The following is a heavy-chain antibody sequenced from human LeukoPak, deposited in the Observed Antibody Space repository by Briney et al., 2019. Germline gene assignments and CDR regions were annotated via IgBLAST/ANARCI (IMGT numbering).Heavy chain of an antibody. D-gene: IGHD3-10*01. CDR3: YGVTMARGVYPDDETKQS. V-gene: IGHV3-11*01. CDR2: ISGGGTTI. CDR1: GFTFSDYY. J-gene: IGHJ4*02. Sequence: GGSLRLSCAASGFTFSDYYVSWIRQAPGKGLEWVSYISGGGTTIYYADSVRGRFTISRDNAKNSLFLQMNSLRAEDTAVYYCYGVTMARGVYPDDETKQSWGQGTLVTVSS.